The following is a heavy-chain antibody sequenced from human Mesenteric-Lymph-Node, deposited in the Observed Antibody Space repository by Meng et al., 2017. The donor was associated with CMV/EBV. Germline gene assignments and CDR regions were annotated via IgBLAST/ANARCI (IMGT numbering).Heavy chain of an antibody. V-gene: IGHV1-18*01. J-gene: IGHJ4*02. Sequence: ASVKVSCKASGYTLRNHSVSWVRQAPGQGLEWMGYISPYSVYTNYAQNFQGRVTMTTDESTNSAYLELRSLTSDDTAVYYCARNFSITSDYWGQGTLVTVSS. CDR2: ISPYSVYT. CDR3: ARNFSITSDY. CDR1: GYTLRNHS.